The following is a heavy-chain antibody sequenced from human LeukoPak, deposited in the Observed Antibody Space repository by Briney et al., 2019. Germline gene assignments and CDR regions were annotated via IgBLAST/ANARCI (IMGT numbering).Heavy chain of an antibody. CDR2: ITTSGGST. CDR3: AKEKPGALLGAFDI. D-gene: IGHD4/OR15-4a*01. Sequence: GGSLRLSCAASGFTFSTYAMTWVRQAPGKGLEWVSCITTSGGSTYYADSVKGRFTISRDNSKNTLFLQMNSLRAEDTAVYYCAKEKPGALLGAFDIWGQRTMVTVSS. CDR1: GFTFSTYA. J-gene: IGHJ3*02. V-gene: IGHV3-23*01.